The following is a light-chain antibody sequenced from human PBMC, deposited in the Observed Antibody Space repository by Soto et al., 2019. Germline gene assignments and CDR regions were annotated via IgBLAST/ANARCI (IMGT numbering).Light chain of an antibody. CDR2: DVS. V-gene: IGLV2-14*01. Sequence: QSVLTQPASVSGSPGQSFTISCTGTSSDVGGYNYVSWYQQHPGNAPKHMIYDVSNRPSGVSNRFSGSKSGNTASLTISGLQVEDEADYYCSSYTSSSIYVFGSGTKATVL. CDR1: SSDVGGYNY. CDR3: SSYTSSSIYV. J-gene: IGLJ1*01.